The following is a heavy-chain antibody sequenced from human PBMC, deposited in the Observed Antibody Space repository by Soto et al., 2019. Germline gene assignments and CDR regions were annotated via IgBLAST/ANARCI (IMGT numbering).Heavy chain of an antibody. V-gene: IGHV3-23*01. Sequence: GSLRLSCAATGLAFSSQAMSWVRQAPGKGLEWVSGISGSGGTLYYADSVKGRFTISRDNSMNTLYLQMNSLRAADTAVFYCAKVLIWFGQRFGLDVWGQGTTVTVSS. CDR3: AKVLIWFGQRFGLDV. CDR1: GLAFSSQA. J-gene: IGHJ6*02. CDR2: ISGSGGTL. D-gene: IGHD3-10*01.